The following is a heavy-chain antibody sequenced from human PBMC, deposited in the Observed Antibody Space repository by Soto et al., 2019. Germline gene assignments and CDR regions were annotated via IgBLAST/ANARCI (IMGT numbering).Heavy chain of an antibody. CDR1: GYTFTTYY. V-gene: IGHV1-46*01. D-gene: IGHD2-15*01. J-gene: IGHJ4*02. Sequence: QVQLVQSGAEVKRPGASVKVSCKASGYTFTTYYMHWVRQAPGQGLEWLGIINPNGGSTTYAQKFQGRVTMTRDTATRTVYLKLSSLRSEDTAVYYCARAGYCSGGTCFHGNCDYWGQGTLVTVSA. CDR3: ARAGYCSGGTCFHGNCDY. CDR2: INPNGGST.